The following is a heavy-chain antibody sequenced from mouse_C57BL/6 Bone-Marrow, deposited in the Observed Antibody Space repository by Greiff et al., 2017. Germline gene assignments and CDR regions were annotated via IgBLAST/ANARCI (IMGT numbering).Heavy chain of an antibody. V-gene: IGHV1-18*01. J-gene: IGHJ2*01. CDR2: INPNNGGT. Sequence: EVQLQQSGPELVKPGASVKIPCKASGYTFTDYNMDWVKQSHGKSLEWIGDINPNNGGTIYNQKFKGKATLHVDKSSSTPYMELRSLTSEGTAVYYCAIEWGGYSNYEAYYFDYWGQGTTLTVSS. D-gene: IGHD2-5*01. CDR3: AIEWGGYSNYEAYYFDY. CDR1: GYTFTDYN.